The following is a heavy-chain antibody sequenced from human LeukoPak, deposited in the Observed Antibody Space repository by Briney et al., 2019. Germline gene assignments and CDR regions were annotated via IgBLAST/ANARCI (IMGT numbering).Heavy chain of an antibody. CDR3: ARDPIVPPHGDYLGDAFDV. D-gene: IGHD4-17*01. CDR2: INPNSGGT. CDR1: GYTFTGYY. V-gene: IGHV1-2*02. Sequence: ASVKVSCKASGYTFTGYYMHWVRQAPGQGLEWMGWINPNSGGTNYAQKFQGRVTMTRDTSISTAYMELSRLRSDDTAIYYCARDPIVPPHGDYLGDAFDVWGQGTMVTVSS. J-gene: IGHJ3*01.